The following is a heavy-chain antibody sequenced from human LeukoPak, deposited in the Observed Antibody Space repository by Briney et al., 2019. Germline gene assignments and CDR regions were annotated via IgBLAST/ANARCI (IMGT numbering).Heavy chain of an antibody. D-gene: IGHD3-16*02. CDR3: ARALITFGGVIVIPLDY. CDR1: GYTFTSYY. V-gene: IGHV1-46*01. J-gene: IGHJ4*02. CDR2: INPSGGST. Sequence: ASVKVSCKASGYTFTSYYMHWVRQAPGQGLEWMGIINPSGGSTSYAQKFQGRVTMTRDMSTSTVYMELRSLRSDDTAVYYCARALITFGGVIVIPLDYWGQGTLVTVSS.